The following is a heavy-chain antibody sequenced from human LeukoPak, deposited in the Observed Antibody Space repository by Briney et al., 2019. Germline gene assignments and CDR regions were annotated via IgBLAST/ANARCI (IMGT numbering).Heavy chain of an antibody. CDR3: ARWSGYSYGVDY. CDR2: IYYSGST. D-gene: IGHD5-18*01. J-gene: IGHJ4*02. CDR1: GGSISSGGYY. Sequence: PSQTLSLTCTVSGGSISSGGYYWSWIRQHPGKGLEWIGYIYYSGSTYYNPSLKSRVTISVDTSKNQFSLKLSSVTAADTAVYYCARWSGYSYGVDYWGQGTLVTVSS. V-gene: IGHV4-31*03.